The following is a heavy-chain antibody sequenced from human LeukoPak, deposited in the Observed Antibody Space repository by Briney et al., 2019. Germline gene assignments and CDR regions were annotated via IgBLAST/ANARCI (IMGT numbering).Heavy chain of an antibody. V-gene: IGHV4-38-2*02. CDR3: ARSRGRLAQLDF. Sequence: PSETLSLTCTVSGYSISSGHYWGWIRQPPGKGLEWIGSIYHSGSTYYNPSLKSRVTISVDTSKNQFSLKVRSVTAADTAVYYCARSRGRLAQLDFWGQGTLVTVSS. CDR1: GYSISSGHY. J-gene: IGHJ4*02. D-gene: IGHD6-25*01. CDR2: IYHSGST.